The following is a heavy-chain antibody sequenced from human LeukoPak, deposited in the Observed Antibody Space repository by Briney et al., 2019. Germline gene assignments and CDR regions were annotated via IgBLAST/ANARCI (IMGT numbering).Heavy chain of an antibody. V-gene: IGHV3-11*05. Sequence: GGSLRLSCAASGFTFSDYYMSWIRQAPGKGLEWVSYISCSTSYTNYADSVKGRFTISRDNAKNSLYLQMNSLRAEDTAVYYCARDRSWGSGYNYGMDVWGQGTTVTVSS. D-gene: IGHD2-15*01. CDR3: ARDRSWGSGYNYGMDV. CDR1: GFTFSDYY. CDR2: ISCSTSYT. J-gene: IGHJ6*02.